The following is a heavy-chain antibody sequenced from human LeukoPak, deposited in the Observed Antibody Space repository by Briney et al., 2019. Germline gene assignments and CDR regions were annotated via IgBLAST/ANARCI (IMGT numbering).Heavy chain of an antibody. J-gene: IGHJ4*02. V-gene: IGHV3-30*03. D-gene: IGHD3-22*01. Sequence: GGSLRLSCAASGFTVSSNYMSWVRQAPGKGLEWVAVISYDGSNKYYADSAKGRFTISRDNSKNTLYLQMNSLRAEDTAVYYCARDGPYYYDSSGYFDYWGQGTLVTVSS. CDR3: ARDGPYYYDSSGYFDY. CDR2: ISYDGSNK. CDR1: GFTVSSNY.